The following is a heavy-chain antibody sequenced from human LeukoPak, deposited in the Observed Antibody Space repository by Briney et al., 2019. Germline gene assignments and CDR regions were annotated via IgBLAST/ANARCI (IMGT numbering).Heavy chain of an antibody. J-gene: IGHJ5*02. Sequence: GASVKVSFKASVYTFTSYDINWVRQATGQGLEWMGWMNPNSGNTGYAQKFQGRVTMTRNTSISTAYMELSSLRSEDTAVYYCARDRRGKTAGILNWFDPWGQGTLVTVSS. V-gene: IGHV1-8*01. CDR2: MNPNSGNT. D-gene: IGHD6-13*01. CDR3: ARDRRGKTAGILNWFDP. CDR1: VYTFTSYD.